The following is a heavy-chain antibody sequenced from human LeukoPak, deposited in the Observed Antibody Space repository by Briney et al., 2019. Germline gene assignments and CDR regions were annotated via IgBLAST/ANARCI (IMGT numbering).Heavy chain of an antibody. CDR3: ARAGAGATLNWFDP. J-gene: IGHJ5*02. CDR1: GGSISSSNW. CDR2: IYHSGST. V-gene: IGHV4-4*02. D-gene: IGHD1-26*01. Sequence: SGTLSLTCAVSGGSISSSNWWSWVRQPPGKGLEWIGEIYHSGSTNYNPSLKSRVTISVDKSKNQFSLKLSSVTAADTAVYYCARAGAGATLNWFDPWAREPWSPSPQ.